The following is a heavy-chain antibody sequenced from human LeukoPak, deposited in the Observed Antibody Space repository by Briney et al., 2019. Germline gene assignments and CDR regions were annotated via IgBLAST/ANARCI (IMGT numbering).Heavy chain of an antibody. CDR2: ISHIGHRT. Sequence: GGPLRFSCAATGLTFLNYALAWFPQAPGKGLQPVSYISHIGHRTYYTASVLGRFTVSRDNSKNTLYLEMKGLTAEDTAVYYCAKDRRHCTSTFCSGDHFDSWGQGTLVTVSS. D-gene: IGHD2-8*01. J-gene: IGHJ4*02. CDR1: GLTFLNYA. V-gene: IGHV3-23*01. CDR3: AKDRRHCTSTFCSGDHFDS.